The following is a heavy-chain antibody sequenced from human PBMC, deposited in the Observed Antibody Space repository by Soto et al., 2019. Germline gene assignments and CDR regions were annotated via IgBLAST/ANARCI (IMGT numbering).Heavy chain of an antibody. Sequence: ASVKVSCKASGFTLTNYAIHWVRQAPGQRLEWMGWINGDNGNTKYSQKLQGRVTMTTDTSTSTAYMELRSLRSDDTAVYYCARGVGSGTYYNQYNWFDPWGQGTLVTVSS. CDR2: INGDNGNT. V-gene: IGHV1-3*01. D-gene: IGHD3-10*01. CDR1: GFTLTNYA. CDR3: ARGVGSGTYYNQYNWFDP. J-gene: IGHJ5*02.